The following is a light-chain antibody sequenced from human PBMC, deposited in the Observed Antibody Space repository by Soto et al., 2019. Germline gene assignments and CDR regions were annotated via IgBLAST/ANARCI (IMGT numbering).Light chain of an antibody. CDR1: RSSVGSNT. V-gene: IGLV1-44*01. CDR2: SNN. Sequence: QSVLTQPPPASGTPGQRVTISCSGSRSSVGSNTVNWYQHLPGTAPKLLIYSNNHRPSGVPDRFSASKAGASASLALSGLQSEDGGYDECPAWDASLGGFYVFGSRTKVTLL. CDR3: PAWDASLGGFYV. J-gene: IGLJ1*01.